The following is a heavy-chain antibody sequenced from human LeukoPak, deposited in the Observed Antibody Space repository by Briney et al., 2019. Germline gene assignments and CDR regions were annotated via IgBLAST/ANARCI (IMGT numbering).Heavy chain of an antibody. D-gene: IGHD6-19*01. V-gene: IGHV3-48*03. CDR3: ARGYASAWCDY. Sequence: GGSLRLSCAGSGFTFSSYEMNWVRQAPGKGLEWVLYVSSRGDTIYYADSVRGRFTLYRDNAKNSLYLQMNSLRAEDTAVYYCARGYASAWCDYWGQGALVTVSS. CDR2: VSSRGDTI. CDR1: GFTFSSYE. J-gene: IGHJ4*02.